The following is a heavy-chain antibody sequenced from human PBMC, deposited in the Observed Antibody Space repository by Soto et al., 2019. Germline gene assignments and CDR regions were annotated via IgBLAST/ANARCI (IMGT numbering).Heavy chain of an antibody. Sequence: GGALRLSCTASGFTFGGYAMSWFRQAPGKGLEWVGFIRSKAYGGTKEYAPSVKGRFTISRDDSKSIAYLQMNSLKTEDTAVYYCTRYSYDYSAFDIWGQGTMVTVSS. CDR1: GFTFGGYA. V-gene: IGHV3-49*03. CDR3: TRYSYDYSAFDI. J-gene: IGHJ3*02. CDR2: IRSKAYGGTK. D-gene: IGHD5-12*01.